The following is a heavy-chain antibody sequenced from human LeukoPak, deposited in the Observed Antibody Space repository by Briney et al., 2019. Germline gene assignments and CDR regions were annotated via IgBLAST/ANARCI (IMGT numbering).Heavy chain of an antibody. D-gene: IGHD2-2*02. J-gene: IGHJ3*02. V-gene: IGHV1-2*02. CDR1: GYTFTGYY. CDR2: INPNSGGT. CDR3: ARAVVPAAISIAHDAFDI. Sequence: ASVKVSCKASGYTFTGYYMHWVRQAPGQGLEWMGWINPNSGGTNYAQKFQGRVTMTRDTSISTAYMELSRLRSDDTAVYYCARAVVPAAISIAHDAFDIWGQGTMVTVSS.